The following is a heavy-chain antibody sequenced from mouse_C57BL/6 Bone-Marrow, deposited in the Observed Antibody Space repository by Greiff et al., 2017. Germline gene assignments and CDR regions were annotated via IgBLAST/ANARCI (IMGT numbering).Heavy chain of an antibody. V-gene: IGHV1-81*01. Sequence: QVQLQQSGAELARPGASVKLSCKASGYTFTSYGISWVKQRTGRGLEWIGEIYPRSGNTYYNEKFKGKATLTADKSSSTAYMELRSLTSEDSAVYFCARLGSYYAMDYWGQGTSVTVSS. CDR1: GYTFTSYG. CDR3: ARLGSYYAMDY. CDR2: IYPRSGNT. J-gene: IGHJ4*01.